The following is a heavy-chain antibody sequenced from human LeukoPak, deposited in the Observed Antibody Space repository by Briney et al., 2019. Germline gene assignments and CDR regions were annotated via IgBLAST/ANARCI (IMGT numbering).Heavy chain of an antibody. V-gene: IGHV3-21*01. D-gene: IGHD1-26*01. CDR3: ARVGGGIVGATPDY. CDR2: ISSSSSYI. Sequence: KTGGSLRLSCAASGFTFSSYSMNWVRQAPGKGLEWVSSISSSSSYIYYADSVKGRFTISRDNAKNSLYLQMNSLRAEDTAVYYCARVGGGIVGATPDYWGQGTLVTVSS. J-gene: IGHJ4*02. CDR1: GFTFSSYS.